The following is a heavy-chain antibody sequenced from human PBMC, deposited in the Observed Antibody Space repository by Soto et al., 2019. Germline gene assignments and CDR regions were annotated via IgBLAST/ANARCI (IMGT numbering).Heavy chain of an antibody. CDR3: ARDAPLYCVDNNCYWGFDN. CDR1: GFTFRDYW. V-gene: IGHV3-7*01. J-gene: IGHJ4*02. D-gene: IGHD2-15*01. CDR2: IKEDGSNS. Sequence: EVQLVESGGGLVQPGGSLRLSCAGSGFTFRDYWLSWGRQAPGKGREWVADIKEDGSNSYDVDSVKGRFTISRDNAKNSMDLQLDSRRAEDTAVYYCARDAPLYCVDNNCYWGFDNWGQGILVTVSS.